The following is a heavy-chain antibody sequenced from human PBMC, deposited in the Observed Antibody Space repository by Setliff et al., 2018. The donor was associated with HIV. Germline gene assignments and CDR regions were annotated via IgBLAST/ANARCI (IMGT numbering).Heavy chain of an antibody. D-gene: IGHD6-13*01. CDR2: IIPIFGTT. V-gene: IGHV1-69*05. Sequence: SVKVSCKASGGTFSDYAINWVRQAPGQGLEWMGGIIPIFGTTNYAQKFQGRVTITTDGFTTTAYMELSSLTSEDTAVYYCARGQFIPAAERDAYFDYWGQGTQVTVSS. CDR1: GGTFSDYA. CDR3: ARGQFIPAAERDAYFDY. J-gene: IGHJ4*02.